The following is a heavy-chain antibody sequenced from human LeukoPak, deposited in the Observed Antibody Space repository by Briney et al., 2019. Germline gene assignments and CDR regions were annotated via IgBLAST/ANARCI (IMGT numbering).Heavy chain of an antibody. Sequence: GGSLRLSCAASGFTFSSYWMHWVRQAPGKGLVWVSRINSDGSSTSYADSVKGRFTISRDNAKNTLYLQMNSLRAEDTAVYYCARAVNCGGDCDYYYGMDVWGQGTTVTVSS. D-gene: IGHD2-21*02. V-gene: IGHV3-74*01. CDR3: ARAVNCGGDCDYYYGMDV. CDR1: GFTFSSYW. J-gene: IGHJ6*02. CDR2: INSDGSST.